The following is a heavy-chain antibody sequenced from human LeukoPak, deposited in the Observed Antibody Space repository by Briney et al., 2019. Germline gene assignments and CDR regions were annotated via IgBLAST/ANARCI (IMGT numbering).Heavy chain of an antibody. D-gene: IGHD4-17*01. V-gene: IGHV3-33*06. CDR1: GFTFSSYG. Sequence: AGGSLRLSFAASGFTFSSYGMHWVRQAPGKGLELVAVIWYDGSNKYYADSVKGRFTISRDNSKNTLYLQMNSLRAEDTAVYYCAKSYGDFGYYYYYYMDVWGKGTTVTVSS. CDR2: IWYDGSNK. CDR3: AKSYGDFGYYYYYYMDV. J-gene: IGHJ6*03.